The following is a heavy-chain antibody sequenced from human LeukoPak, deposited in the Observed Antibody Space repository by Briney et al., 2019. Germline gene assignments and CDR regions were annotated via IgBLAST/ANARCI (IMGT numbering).Heavy chain of an antibody. D-gene: IGHD1-7*01. CDR1: GYTFIIYA. CDR2: IDAGGDNT. CDR3: ARGGSGTTSWFDS. V-gene: IGHV1-3*01. Sequence: GASVKVSCKASGYTFIIYAIHWVRQAPGQRLEWMGWIDAGGDNTRYSQKFQGRVTFTRDTSAYTAYMELSSLRSEDTAVYYCARGGSGTTSWFDSWGQGTPVTVSS. J-gene: IGHJ5*01.